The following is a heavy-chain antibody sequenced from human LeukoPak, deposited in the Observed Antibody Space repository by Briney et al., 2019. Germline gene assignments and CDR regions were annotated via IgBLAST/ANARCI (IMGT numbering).Heavy chain of an antibody. D-gene: IGHD3-22*01. Sequence: SVKVSCKASGGTFSSYAISWVRQAPGQGLEWMGGIIPIFGAANYAQKFQGRVTITADESTSTAYMELSSLRSEDTAVYYCARSYDSSGYYYYFDYWGQGALVTVSS. CDR1: GGTFSSYA. CDR3: ARSYDSSGYYYYFDY. V-gene: IGHV1-69*01. CDR2: IIPIFGAA. J-gene: IGHJ4*02.